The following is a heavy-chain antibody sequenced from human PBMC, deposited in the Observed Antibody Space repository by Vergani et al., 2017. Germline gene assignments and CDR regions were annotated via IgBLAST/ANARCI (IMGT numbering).Heavy chain of an antibody. CDR1: GGTFSSYA. Sequence: QVQLVQSGAEVKKPGSSVKVSCKASGGTFSSYAISWVRQAPGQGLEWMGGIIPIFGTANYAQKFQGRVTITADKSTSTAYMGLSSLRAEDTAVYYCAKVDVGCGGDCYPFDYWGQGTLVTVSS. CDR2: IIPIFGTA. V-gene: IGHV1-69*06. CDR3: AKVDVGCGGDCYPFDY. J-gene: IGHJ4*02. D-gene: IGHD2-21*02.